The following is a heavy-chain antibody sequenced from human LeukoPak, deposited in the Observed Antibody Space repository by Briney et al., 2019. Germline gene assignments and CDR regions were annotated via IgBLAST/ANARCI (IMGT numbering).Heavy chain of an antibody. CDR3: ARNWLYGSGTYYDY. V-gene: IGHV3-11*01. CDR2: ISSSGSTI. CDR1: GFTFSDYY. J-gene: IGHJ4*02. Sequence: PGGSLRLSCAASGFTFSDYYMSWIRQAPGKGLEWVSYISSSGSTIYYADSVKGRFTMSRDNAKNSLHLQMNSLRAEDTAVYYCARNWLYGSGTYYDYWGQGTLVTVSS. D-gene: IGHD3-10*01.